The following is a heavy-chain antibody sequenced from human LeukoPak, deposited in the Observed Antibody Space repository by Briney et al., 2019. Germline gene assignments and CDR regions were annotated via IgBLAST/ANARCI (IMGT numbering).Heavy chain of an antibody. D-gene: IGHD3-22*01. V-gene: IGHV4-59*01. CDR3: ARAYSSGPQGYYYYGMDL. Sequence: SETLSLTCTVSGGSISSYYWCWIRQPPGKGLEWIGYIYYSGSTNYNPSLKSRVTISVDTSKNQFSLKLSSVTAADTAVYYCARAYSSGPQGYYYYGMDLWGQGTTVTVSS. CDR2: IYYSGST. J-gene: IGHJ6*02. CDR1: GGSISSYY.